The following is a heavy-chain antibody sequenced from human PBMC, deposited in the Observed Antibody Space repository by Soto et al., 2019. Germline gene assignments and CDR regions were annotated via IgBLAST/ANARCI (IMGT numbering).Heavy chain of an antibody. Sequence: QVQLVQSGAEVKKPGSSVKVSCKASGGTFSSYAISWVRQAPGQGLEWMGGIIPIFGTANYAQKFQGRVTITAGESTSTAYMELSSLRSEDTAVYYCARAGYSSGWSYYYYGMDVWGQGTTVTVSS. J-gene: IGHJ6*02. CDR3: ARAGYSSGWSYYYYGMDV. CDR2: IIPIFGTA. D-gene: IGHD6-19*01. CDR1: GGTFSSYA. V-gene: IGHV1-69*01.